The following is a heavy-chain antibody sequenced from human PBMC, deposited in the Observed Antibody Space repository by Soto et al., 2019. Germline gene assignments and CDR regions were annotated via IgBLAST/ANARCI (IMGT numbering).Heavy chain of an antibody. CDR1: GYTFTSYG. CDR2: ISAYNGNT. J-gene: IGHJ4*02. V-gene: IGHV1-18*01. Sequence: ASVKVSCKASGYTFTSYGISWVRQAPGQGLEWMGWISAYNGNTNYAQKLQGRVTMTTDASTSTAYMELRSLRSDDTAVYYCNVVPAAPFDYWGQGTLVTVSS. CDR3: NVVPAAPFDY. D-gene: IGHD2-2*01.